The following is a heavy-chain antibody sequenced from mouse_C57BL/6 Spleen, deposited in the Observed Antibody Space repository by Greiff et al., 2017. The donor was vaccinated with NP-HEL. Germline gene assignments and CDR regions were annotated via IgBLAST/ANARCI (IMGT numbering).Heavy chain of an antibody. CDR1: GYAFSSSW. J-gene: IGHJ4*01. D-gene: IGHD3-2*02. CDR3: ARQRRPVEDAMDY. Sequence: VQLQQSGPELVKPGASVKISCKASGYAFSSSWMNWVKQRPGKGLEWIGRIYPGDGDTNYNGKFKGKATLTADKSSSTAYMQLSSLTSEDSAVYFCARQRRPVEDAMDYWGQGTSVTVSS. CDR2: IYPGDGDT. V-gene: IGHV1-82*01.